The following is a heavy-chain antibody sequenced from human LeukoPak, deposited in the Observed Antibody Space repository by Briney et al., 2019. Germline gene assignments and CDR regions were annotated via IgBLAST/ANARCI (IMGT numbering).Heavy chain of an antibody. CDR1: GGSISSSSYN. CDR3: QLGTYSSSFDY. CDR2: IYYSGST. D-gene: IGHD6-6*01. V-gene: IGHV4-39*07. J-gene: IGHJ4*02. Sequence: SETLSLTCTVSGGSISSSSYNWGWIRQPPGKGLEWIGSIYYSGSTYYNPSLKSRVTISVDTSKNQFSLKLSSVTAADTAVYYCQLGTYSSSFDYWGQGNLVTVSS.